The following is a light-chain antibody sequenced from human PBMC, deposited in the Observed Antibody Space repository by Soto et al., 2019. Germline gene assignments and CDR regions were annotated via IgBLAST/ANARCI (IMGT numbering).Light chain of an antibody. CDR1: KLGDKY. Sequence: SYELTQPPSVSVSLGQTASITCSGDKLGDKYACWYQQKPGQSPVLVIYQDTERPSGIPERFSGSNSGNTATLTISGTQAMDEADYYCQAGDNKIVVFGGGTKLTVL. J-gene: IGLJ2*01. CDR2: QDT. CDR3: QAGDNKIVV. V-gene: IGLV3-1*01.